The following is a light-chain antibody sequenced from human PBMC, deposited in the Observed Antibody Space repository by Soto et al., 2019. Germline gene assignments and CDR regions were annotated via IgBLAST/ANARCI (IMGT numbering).Light chain of an antibody. CDR3: CSYAGSSTFLYV. J-gene: IGLJ1*01. CDR1: SSDVGSYNL. CDR2: EVS. V-gene: IGLV2-23*02. Sequence: QSALTQPASVSGSPGQSITISCTGTSSDVGSYNLVSWYQQHPGKAPKLMIYEVSKRPSGVSNRFSGSKSSNTASLTISGLQAEDEADYYCCSYAGSSTFLYVFGTGTKLIVL.